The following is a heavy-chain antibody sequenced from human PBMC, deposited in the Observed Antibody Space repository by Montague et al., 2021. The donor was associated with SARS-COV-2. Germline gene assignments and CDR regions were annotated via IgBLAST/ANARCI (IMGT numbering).Heavy chain of an antibody. Sequence: SETLSLTCTVSGVSVTDYYWSWIRQPPGKGLEWVGDVLYNKGTNFNPSLKSRVAISVDTSKTQFSLRLTSVTAADTALYYCVRHPHYDGLNGPPDFWDQGTLVTVSS. CDR1: GVSVTDYY. CDR3: VRHPHYDGLNGPPDF. V-gene: IGHV4-59*08. D-gene: IGHD3-9*01. J-gene: IGHJ4*02. CDR2: VLYNKGT.